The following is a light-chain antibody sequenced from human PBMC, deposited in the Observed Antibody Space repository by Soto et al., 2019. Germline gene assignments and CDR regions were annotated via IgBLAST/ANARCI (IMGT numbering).Light chain of an antibody. CDR3: QQYGRSPYT. J-gene: IGKJ2*01. CDR2: GAS. CDR1: QSVSSSY. V-gene: IGKV3-20*01. Sequence: EIVLTQSPGTLSLSPGERATLSCRASQSVSSSYLAWYQQKPGQAPRLLIYGASSRATVIPDRFSGSGSGTDLTLTISRLEPDDFAVYYCQQYGRSPYTFGQGTKLEIK.